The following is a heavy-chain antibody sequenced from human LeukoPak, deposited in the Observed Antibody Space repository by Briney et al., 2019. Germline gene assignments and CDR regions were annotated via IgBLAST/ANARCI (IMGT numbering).Heavy chain of an antibody. Sequence: PSETLSLTCTVSGGSISSYYWSWIRQSPGKRLEWIGYIYYSGSTNYNPSLKSRVTISVDTSKNQFSLKLSSVTAADTAVYYCARDSGGRDAFDIWGQGTMVTVSS. J-gene: IGHJ3*02. D-gene: IGHD3-10*01. CDR1: GGSISSYY. CDR2: IYYSGST. V-gene: IGHV4-59*01. CDR3: ARDSGGRDAFDI.